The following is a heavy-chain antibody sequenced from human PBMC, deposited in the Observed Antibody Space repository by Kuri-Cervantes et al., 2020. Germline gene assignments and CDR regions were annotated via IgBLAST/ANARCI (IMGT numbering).Heavy chain of an antibody. CDR2: IKQDGSEK. CDR3: ARDPYYGDYVKTFDY. D-gene: IGHD4-17*01. CDR1: GFTFSSYG. V-gene: IGHV3-7*01. J-gene: IGHJ4*02. Sequence: GGSLRLSCAASGFTFSSYGMHWVRQAPGKGLEWVAKIKQDGSEKYYVDSVKGRFTISRDNAKNSLYLQMNSLRAEDTAVYYCARDPYYGDYVKTFDYWGQGTLVTVSS.